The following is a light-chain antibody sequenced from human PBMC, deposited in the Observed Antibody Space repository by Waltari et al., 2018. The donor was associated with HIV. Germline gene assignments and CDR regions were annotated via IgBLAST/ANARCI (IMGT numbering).Light chain of an antibody. V-gene: IGLV6-57*04. CDR1: SGNIATHY. CDR3: QSYDYTTVL. Sequence: NFMLTQPPSVSESPGKTVVIYCTRSSGNIATHYIHRYQQRPGSAPTPVIYEDNQSPPGVPARFSGSIDRSSNSASLTISGLQTEDEADYYCQSYDYTTVLFGGGTKLTVL. J-gene: IGLJ2*01. CDR2: EDN.